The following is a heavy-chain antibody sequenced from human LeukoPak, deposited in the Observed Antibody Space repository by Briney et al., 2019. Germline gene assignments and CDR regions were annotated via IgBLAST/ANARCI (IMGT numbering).Heavy chain of an antibody. CDR1: GFTFSSFA. D-gene: IGHD4/OR15-4a*01. CDR2: ISGDGRST. V-gene: IGHV3-23*01. CDR3: AREVPLLDY. J-gene: IGHJ4*02. Sequence: GGSLRLSCAASGFTFSSFAISWVRQAPGRGLEWVSVISGDGRSTHYADSVKARFTMSRDNSKNTVYLQMNSLRAEDTAVYYCAREVPLLDYWGLGTLVTVSS.